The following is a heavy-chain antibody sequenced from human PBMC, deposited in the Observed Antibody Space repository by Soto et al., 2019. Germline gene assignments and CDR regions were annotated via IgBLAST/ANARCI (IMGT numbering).Heavy chain of an antibody. Sequence: QVQLVQSGAEVKTPGASVKLSCKASGYTFTSYSIHWVRQAPGQRLEWMGWISAATDNTRSSQKFQGRVTINKVTAARSVKMEVSSLTYEDTVIYYCARDITVRCFTNTVDVWCQGTLGTVSS. CDR1: GYTFTSYS. CDR2: ISAATDNT. V-gene: IGHV1-3*01. D-gene: IGHD3-10*02. CDR3: ARDITVRCFTNTVDV. J-gene: IGHJ3*01.